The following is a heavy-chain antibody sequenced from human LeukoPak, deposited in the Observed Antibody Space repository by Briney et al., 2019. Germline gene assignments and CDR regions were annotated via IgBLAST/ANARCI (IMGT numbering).Heavy chain of an antibody. D-gene: IGHD4-23*01. V-gene: IGHV4-59*01. CDR1: GGSISSYY. CDR3: ARGTLYGGNSDY. J-gene: IGHJ4*02. Sequence: SETLSLTCTVSGGSISSYYWSWIRQTPGKGLEWIGDIYYSGSTNYNPSLKSRVTISVDTSKNQFSLKLSSVTAADTAVYYCARGTLYGGNSDYWGQGTLVTVSS. CDR2: IYYSGST.